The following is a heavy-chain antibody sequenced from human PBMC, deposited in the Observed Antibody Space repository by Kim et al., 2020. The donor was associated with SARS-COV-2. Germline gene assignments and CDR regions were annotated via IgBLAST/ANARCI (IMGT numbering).Heavy chain of an antibody. J-gene: IGHJ4*02. Sequence: SETLSLTCAVYGGSFSGYYWGWIRQPPGKGLEWIGEINHSGSTNYNPSLKSRVTISVDTSKNQFSLKLSSVTAADTAVYYCARGGIQLWLNYWGQGTLVT. CDR1: GGSFSGYY. CDR2: INHSGST. V-gene: IGHV4-34*01. D-gene: IGHD5-18*01. CDR3: ARGGIQLWLNY.